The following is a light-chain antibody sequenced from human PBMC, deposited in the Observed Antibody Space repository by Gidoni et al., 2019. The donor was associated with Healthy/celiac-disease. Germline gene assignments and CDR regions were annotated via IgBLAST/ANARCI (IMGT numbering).Light chain of an antibody. CDR1: QSISSW. CDR3: QQYNSYLYT. Sequence: DIQMTQSPSTLSASVGDRVTITCRPSQSISSWLAWYQQKPGKAPKLLIYDASSLESGVPSRFSGSGSGTEFTLTISSLQPDDFATYYCQQYNSYLYTFGQGTKLEIK. CDR2: DAS. J-gene: IGKJ2*01. V-gene: IGKV1-5*01.